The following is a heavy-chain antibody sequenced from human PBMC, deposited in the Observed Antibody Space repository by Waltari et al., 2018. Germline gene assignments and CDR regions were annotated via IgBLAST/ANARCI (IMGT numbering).Heavy chain of an antibody. CDR2: ISGSGGST. D-gene: IGHD6-13*01. CDR3: ASYSSSWYYFDY. CDR1: GFTFSSYA. J-gene: IGHJ4*02. Sequence: EVQLVESGGGLVQPGGSLRLSCAASGFTFSSYAMRWVRQAPGKGLEWVSAISGSGGSTYYADSVKGRFTISRDNSKNTLYLQMNSLRAEDTAVYYCASYSSSWYYFDYWGQGTLVTVSS. V-gene: IGHV3-23*04.